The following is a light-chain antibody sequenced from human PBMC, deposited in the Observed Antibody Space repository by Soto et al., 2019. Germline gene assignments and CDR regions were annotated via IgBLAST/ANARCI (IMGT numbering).Light chain of an antibody. CDR3: QQRSNWLT. J-gene: IGKJ4*01. CDR1: QSVSIY. CDR2: DAS. V-gene: IGKV3-11*01. Sequence: EIVLTQSPATLSLSPGERATLSCRASQSVSIYLAWYQQKPGQAPRLLIYDASNRATGIPARFSGSGSGTDFTLTISSLQPEDFAVYYCQQRSNWLTFGGGTKAEIK.